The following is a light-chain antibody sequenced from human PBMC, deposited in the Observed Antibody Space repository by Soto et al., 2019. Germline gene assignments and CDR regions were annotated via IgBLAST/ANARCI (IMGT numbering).Light chain of an antibody. V-gene: IGLV1-51*01. Sequence: QSVLTQPPSVSATPGQKVTISCSGSGSNLGRNYVSWYQQLPGTAPKLLIYDNVYRFSGIPDRFSGSKSGTSATLGITGLQTGDEGDYYCGSWDNSLSSYVFGTGTKAHRP. CDR1: GSNLGRNY. CDR3: GSWDNSLSSYV. J-gene: IGLJ1*01. CDR2: DNV.